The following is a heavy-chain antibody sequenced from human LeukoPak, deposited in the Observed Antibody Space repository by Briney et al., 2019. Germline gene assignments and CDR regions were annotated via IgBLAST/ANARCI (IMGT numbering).Heavy chain of an antibody. V-gene: IGHV5-51*01. Sequence: GESLKISCKASGYSFGYYWIAWVRQMPGKGLEWMGIIYPGDSETRYSPSFQGQVTISADKSSSTAYLQWSSVKTSDTAIYYCARHPSASGREDWFVPWGQGTLVTVSS. D-gene: IGHD2-15*01. CDR1: GYSFGYYW. CDR2: IYPGDSET. CDR3: ARHPSASGREDWFVP. J-gene: IGHJ5*02.